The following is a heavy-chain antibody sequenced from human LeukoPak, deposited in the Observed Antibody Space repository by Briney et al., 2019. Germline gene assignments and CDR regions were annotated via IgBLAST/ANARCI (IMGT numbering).Heavy chain of an antibody. D-gene: IGHD2-2*01. V-gene: IGHV6-1*01. Sequence: SQTLSLTSAISGDSVSSNSVTWNWIRQSPSRGLEWLGRTYYRSTWYNDYAVSVRGRITVNPDTSKNQFSLHLNSVTPEDTAVYYCARRLTQYDCFDPWGQGSLVTVSS. CDR1: GDSVSSNSVT. CDR2: TYYRSTWYN. CDR3: ARRLTQYDCFDP. J-gene: IGHJ5*02.